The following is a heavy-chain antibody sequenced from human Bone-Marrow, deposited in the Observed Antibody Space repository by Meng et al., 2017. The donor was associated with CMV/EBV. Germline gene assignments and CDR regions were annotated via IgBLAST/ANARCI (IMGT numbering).Heavy chain of an antibody. D-gene: IGHD3-3*01. CDR3: ARQVAVTIFGVVTSDASDI. CDR1: GGTFSSYT. V-gene: IGHV1-69*02. J-gene: IGHJ3*02. CDR2: IIPILGIA. Sequence: SVKVSCKASGGTFSSYTISWVRQAPGQGLEWMGRIIPILGIANYAQKFQGRVTITADKSTSTAYMELSSLRSEDTAVYYCARQVAVTIFGVVTSDASDIWGQGTMVTVSS.